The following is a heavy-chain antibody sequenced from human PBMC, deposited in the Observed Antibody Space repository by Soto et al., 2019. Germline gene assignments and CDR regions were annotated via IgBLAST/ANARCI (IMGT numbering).Heavy chain of an antibody. J-gene: IGHJ5*02. CDR2: MNPNSGNT. Sequence: QVQLVQSGAEVKKPGASVKVSCKASGYTFTSYDINWVRQATGQGLEWMGWMNPNSGNTGYPQKFQGRVTMTRNPSISTAYMELSSLRFEDTAVYYCARSPPRVERNNYAGGWFDPWGQGTLVTVSS. D-gene: IGHD4-4*01. CDR3: ARSPPRVERNNYAGGWFDP. CDR1: GYTFTSYD. V-gene: IGHV1-8*01.